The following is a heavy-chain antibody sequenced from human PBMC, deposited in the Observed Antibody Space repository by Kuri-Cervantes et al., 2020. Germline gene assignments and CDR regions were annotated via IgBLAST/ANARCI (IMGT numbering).Heavy chain of an antibody. D-gene: IGHD2-2*02. V-gene: IGHV3-30-3*01. Sequence: GESLKISCAASGFTFSSYAMHWVRQAPGKGLEWVAVISYDGSNKYYADSVKGRFTTSRDNSKNTLYLQMNSLRAEDTAVYYCARGEGYQLLYRGPLDYWGQGTLVTVSS. CDR2: ISYDGSNK. CDR3: ARGEGYQLLYRGPLDY. J-gene: IGHJ4*02. CDR1: GFTFSSYA.